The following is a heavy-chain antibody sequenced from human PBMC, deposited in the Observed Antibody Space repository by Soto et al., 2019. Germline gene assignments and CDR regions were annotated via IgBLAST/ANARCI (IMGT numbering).Heavy chain of an antibody. D-gene: IGHD6-13*01. CDR3: ARDFFGSSWYIGYYYGMDA. Sequence: PGGSLRLSCAASGFTFSSYGMHWVRQAPGKGLEWVAVIWYDGSNKYYADSVKGRFTISRDNSKNTLYLQMNSLRAEDTAVYYCARDFFGSSWYIGYYYGMDAWGQGTTVTVSS. CDR2: IWYDGSNK. V-gene: IGHV3-33*01. J-gene: IGHJ6*02. CDR1: GFTFSSYG.